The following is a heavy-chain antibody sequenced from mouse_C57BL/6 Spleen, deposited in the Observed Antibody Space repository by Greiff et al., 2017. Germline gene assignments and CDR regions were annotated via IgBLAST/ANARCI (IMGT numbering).Heavy chain of an antibody. V-gene: IGHV1-55*01. CDR2: IYPGSGST. Sequence: QVQLQQPGAELVKPGASVKMSCKASGYTFTSYWITWVKPRPGQGLEWIGDIYPGSGSTNYNEKFKSKATLTVDTSSSTAYMQLSSLTSEDSAVYYCASFITTVVDWYFDVWGTGTTVTVSS. CDR1: GYTFTSYW. D-gene: IGHD1-1*01. J-gene: IGHJ1*03. CDR3: ASFITTVVDWYFDV.